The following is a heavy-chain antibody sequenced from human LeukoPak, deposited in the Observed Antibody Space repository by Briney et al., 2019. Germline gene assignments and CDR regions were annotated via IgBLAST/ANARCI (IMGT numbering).Heavy chain of an antibody. J-gene: IGHJ6*03. CDR2: ISGSGGST. CDR1: GFTFSSYA. Sequence: GGSLRLSCAASGFTFSSYAMNWGRQAPGQGPELVSAISGSGGSTYYADSVKGRFTISRDNSKNTLYLQMNSLRAEDTAVYYCAKGLGGSYYYYYYMDVWGKGTTVTVSS. CDR3: AKGLGGSYYYYYYMDV. D-gene: IGHD1-26*01. V-gene: IGHV3-23*01.